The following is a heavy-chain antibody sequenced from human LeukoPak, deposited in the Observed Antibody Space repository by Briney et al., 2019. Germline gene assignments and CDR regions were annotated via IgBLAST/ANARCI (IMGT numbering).Heavy chain of an antibody. CDR1: GYNFTGYY. Sequence: SSVKVSCKASGYNFTGYYLHWVRQAPGQGLEWVGWINPNSGGTNYAQKFQGRVTMTRDTSISTAYMELSRLRSDDTTVYYCARDWGDSSSSSLFHYWGQGTLVTVSS. CDR3: ARDWGDSSSSSLFHY. J-gene: IGHJ4*02. V-gene: IGHV1-2*02. CDR2: INPNSGGT. D-gene: IGHD6-6*01.